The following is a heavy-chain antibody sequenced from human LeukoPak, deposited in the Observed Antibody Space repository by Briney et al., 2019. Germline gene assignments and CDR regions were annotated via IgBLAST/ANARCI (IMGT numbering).Heavy chain of an antibody. Sequence: SGPTLVKPTQTLTLTCTFSGFSLSTNGLGVGWVRQPPGEALERLALIYWDDDKRYSPSLKSRLTITKDTSKNRVVLTMTNMDPVDTATYYCGHRRPSSHYFDFWGQGTLVTVSS. CDR2: IYWDDDK. CDR3: GHRRPSSHYFDF. V-gene: IGHV2-5*02. D-gene: IGHD2-2*01. J-gene: IGHJ4*02. CDR1: GFSLSTNGLG.